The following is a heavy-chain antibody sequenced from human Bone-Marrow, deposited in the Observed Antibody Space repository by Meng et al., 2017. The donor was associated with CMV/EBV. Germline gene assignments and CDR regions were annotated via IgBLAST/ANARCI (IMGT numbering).Heavy chain of an antibody. CDR2: ISSSSSYI. V-gene: IGHV3-21*04. CDR3: AKDRRIGLQRRYIAAAGIDY. Sequence: GGSLRLSCAASGFTFSSYSMNWVRQAPGKGLEWVSSISSSSSYIYYADSVKGRFTISRDNAKTSLYLQMNSLRAEDTAVYYCAKDRRIGLQRRYIAAAGIDYWGQGTLVTVSS. J-gene: IGHJ4*02. D-gene: IGHD6-13*01. CDR1: GFTFSSYS.